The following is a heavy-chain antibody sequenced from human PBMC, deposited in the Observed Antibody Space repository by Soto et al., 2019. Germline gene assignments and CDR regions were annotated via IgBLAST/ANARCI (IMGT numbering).Heavy chain of an antibody. CDR2: ISGSGGST. D-gene: IGHD6-6*01. J-gene: IGHJ4*02. CDR1: GFTFSSYA. Sequence: GGSLRLSCGASGFTFSSYALSWVRQAPGKGLEWVSAISGSGGSTYYADSVKGRFTISRDNSKNTLYLQMNSLRAEDTAVYYCAKDGPRERAARLPIDYWGQGTLVTVSS. CDR3: AKDGPRERAARLPIDY. V-gene: IGHV3-23*01.